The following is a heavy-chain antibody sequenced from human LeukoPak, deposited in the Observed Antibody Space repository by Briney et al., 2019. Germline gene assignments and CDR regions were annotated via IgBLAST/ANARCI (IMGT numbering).Heavy chain of an antibody. CDR2: IKQDGSEK. CDR3: ARDPLRTLDWFDP. J-gene: IGHJ5*02. CDR1: GFTISSFW. D-gene: IGHD6-13*01. V-gene: IGHV3-7*01. Sequence: GGSLSLSCAASGFTISSFWMSWVRQAPGKGPEWLANIKQDGSEKYYVDSVKGRFIISRDNAKSSLYLQMNSLRAEDTAVYYCARDPLRTLDWFDPWGQGTLVTVSS.